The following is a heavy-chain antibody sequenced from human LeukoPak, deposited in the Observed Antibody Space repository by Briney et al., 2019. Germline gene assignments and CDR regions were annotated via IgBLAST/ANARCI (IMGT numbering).Heavy chain of an antibody. D-gene: IGHD3-10*01. J-gene: IGHJ6*02. CDR1: GYTLTELS. Sequence: ASVKVSCKVSGYTLTELSMHWVRQAPGKGLEWMGGFDPEDGETIYAQKFQGRVTMTEDTSTDTAYMELSSLRSEDTAVYYCATDNPLLSGSYYYGVDVWGQGTTVTVSS. CDR3: ATDNPLLSGSYYYGVDV. V-gene: IGHV1-24*01. CDR2: FDPEDGET.